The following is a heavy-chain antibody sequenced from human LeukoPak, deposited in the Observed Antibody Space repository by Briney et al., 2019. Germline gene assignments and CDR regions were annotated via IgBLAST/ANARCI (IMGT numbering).Heavy chain of an antibody. CDR3: ARARTGTSHFDY. CDR1: GGSINRYF. Sequence: SETLSLTCPLPGGSINRYFWSWIRQPPATALEWIGYIYYSGTTNYNPSLKSRVTISVDTSQNQFSLKLSSVTAADTAMYYCARARTGTSHFDYWGRGTLVTVSS. J-gene: IGHJ4*02. V-gene: IGHV4-59*01. CDR2: IYYSGTT. D-gene: IGHD1-7*01.